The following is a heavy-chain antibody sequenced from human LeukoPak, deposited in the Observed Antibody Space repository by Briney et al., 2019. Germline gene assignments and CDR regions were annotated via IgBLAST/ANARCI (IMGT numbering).Heavy chain of an antibody. CDR2: ISISGENT. V-gene: IGHV3-23*01. Sequence: GGSLRLSCAASGFAFSSYAMSWVRQAPGKGLEWVSAISISGENTYYADSVKGRFTISRDTSRNTLYLQMHSLRAEDTAVYYCARLISTSSSRFSDYWGQGTLVTVSS. D-gene: IGHD6-6*01. CDR3: ARLISTSSSRFSDY. J-gene: IGHJ4*02. CDR1: GFAFSSYA.